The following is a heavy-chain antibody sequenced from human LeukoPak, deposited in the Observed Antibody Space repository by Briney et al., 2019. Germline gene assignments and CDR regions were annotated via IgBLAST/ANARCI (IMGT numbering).Heavy chain of an antibody. D-gene: IGHD5/OR15-5a*01. CDR1: GYTFTGYY. Sequence: ASVKVSCKASGYTFTGYYMHWVRQAPGQGLEWMGKINPSDGSARYAQKFQGRVTMTRDMSTSTVYMELSSLRSEDTAVYYCASSFYDLLVYFDYWGQGTLVTVSS. CDR2: INPSDGSA. CDR3: ASSFYDLLVYFDY. V-gene: IGHV1-46*01. J-gene: IGHJ4*02.